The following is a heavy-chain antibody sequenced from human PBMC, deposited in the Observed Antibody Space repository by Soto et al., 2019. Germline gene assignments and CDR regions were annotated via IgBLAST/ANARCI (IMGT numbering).Heavy chain of an antibody. J-gene: IGHJ4*02. CDR1: GFTFTSCI. CDR2: ISSGSSYI. CDR3: ARDLEGLRLTIDC. Sequence: EVQLVESGGGLVKPGGSLRLSCAASGFTFTSCIMNWVRQAPGKGLEWVSSISSGSSYIYYADSVKGRFTISRDNAKNSLYLQMNSLRAEDTAVYYCARDLEGLRLTIDCWGQGTLVTVSS. D-gene: IGHD1-1*01. V-gene: IGHV3-21*01.